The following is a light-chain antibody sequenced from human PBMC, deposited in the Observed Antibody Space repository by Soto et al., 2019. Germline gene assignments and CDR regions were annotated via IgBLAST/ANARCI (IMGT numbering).Light chain of an antibody. CDR2: AAS. J-gene: IGKJ5*01. CDR3: QQYYSYPET. Sequence: AIRMTQSPSSFSASTGDRVTITCRASQGISSYLAWYQQKPGKAPKLLIYAASTLQSGVPSRFSGSGSGTDVTLTISCLQSEDFATYYCQQYYSYPETFGQGTRREIK. V-gene: IGKV1-8*01. CDR1: QGISSY.